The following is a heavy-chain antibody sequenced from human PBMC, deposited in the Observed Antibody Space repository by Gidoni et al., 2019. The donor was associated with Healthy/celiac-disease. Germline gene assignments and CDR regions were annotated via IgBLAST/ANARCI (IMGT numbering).Heavy chain of an antibody. V-gene: IGHV3-53*02. J-gene: IGHJ3*02. Sequence: EVQLVETGGGLIQPGGSLRLSCAASGFPVSSNYMSWVRQAPGKGLEWVSVIYSGGSTYYAYSVKGRFTISRDNSKNTLYLQMNSLRAEDTAVYYCARDIYYDNNAFDIWGQGTMVTVSS. CDR3: ARDIYYDNNAFDI. D-gene: IGHD3-22*01. CDR1: GFPVSSNY. CDR2: IYSGGST.